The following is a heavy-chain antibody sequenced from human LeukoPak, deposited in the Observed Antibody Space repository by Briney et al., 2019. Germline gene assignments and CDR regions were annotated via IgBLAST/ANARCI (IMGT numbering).Heavy chain of an antibody. Sequence: GGSLRLSCATSGFSFSSHAMTWVRQAPGKGLEWLSAISISGDDTYYAGSVKGRFTISRDNSKNTLYLQMNSLSADDTAMYYCANEIRPNDYWGQGTLVTVSS. D-gene: IGHD4-17*01. V-gene: IGHV3-23*01. CDR1: GFSFSSHA. CDR3: ANEIRPNDY. CDR2: ISISGDDT. J-gene: IGHJ4*02.